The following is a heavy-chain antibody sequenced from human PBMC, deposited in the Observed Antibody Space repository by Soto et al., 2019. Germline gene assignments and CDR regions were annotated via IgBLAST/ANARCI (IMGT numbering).Heavy chain of an antibody. J-gene: IGHJ6*02. D-gene: IGHD1-26*01. Sequence: PGGSLRLSCAASGFTVSSNYMSWVRQAPGKGLEWISIIYSAGNTYYADSVKGRFTISRDNSKNTLYLQMNSLGAEDTAVYYCARDFVVGGPTINYYYRMVVWCQGTTFTVFS. CDR3: ARDFVVGGPTINYYYRMVV. CDR2: IYSAGNT. CDR1: GFTVSSNY. V-gene: IGHV3-66*01.